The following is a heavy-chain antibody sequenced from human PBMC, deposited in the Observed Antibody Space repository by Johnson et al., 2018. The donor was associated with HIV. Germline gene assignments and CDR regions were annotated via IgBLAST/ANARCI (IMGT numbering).Heavy chain of an antibody. CDR1: GFTVSSNY. D-gene: IGHD5-12*01. Sequence: QVQLVESGGGLVQPGGSLRLSCAASGFTVSSNYMNWVRQAPGKGLEWVAVISYDGSNKYYADSVKGRFTISRDNSKNTLYLQLHSLRAEDTAVYVCASGDDDGFWGQGTKVTVSS. J-gene: IGHJ3*01. CDR2: ISYDGSNK. V-gene: IGHV3-30*14. CDR3: ASGDDDGF.